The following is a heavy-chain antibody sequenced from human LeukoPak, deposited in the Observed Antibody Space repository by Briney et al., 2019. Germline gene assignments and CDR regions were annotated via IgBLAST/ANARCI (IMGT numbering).Heavy chain of an antibody. CDR1: GGSFSGYS. Sequence: SETLSLTCGVIGGSFSGYSWSWIRQPPGKGLEWIGEINHSGSTYYNPSLKSRVTISVDTSKNQFSLKLSSVTAADTAVYYCARSAYCGGDCYPDYWYFDLWGRGTLVTVSS. CDR2: INHSGST. J-gene: IGHJ2*01. V-gene: IGHV4-34*01. D-gene: IGHD2-21*02. CDR3: ARSAYCGGDCYPDYWYFDL.